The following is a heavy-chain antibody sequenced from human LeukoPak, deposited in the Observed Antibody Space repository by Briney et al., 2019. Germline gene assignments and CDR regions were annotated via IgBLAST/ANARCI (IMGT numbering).Heavy chain of an antibody. CDR3: AREGYGDLAFDI. D-gene: IGHD4-17*01. Sequence: GGSLRLSCAASGFTVSSNYMSWVRQAPGKGLEWASVIYSGGSTYYADSVKGRFTISRDNSKNTLYLQMNSLRAEDTAVYYCAREGYGDLAFDIWGHGTMVTVSS. CDR1: GFTVSSNY. V-gene: IGHV3-66*01. J-gene: IGHJ3*02. CDR2: IYSGGST.